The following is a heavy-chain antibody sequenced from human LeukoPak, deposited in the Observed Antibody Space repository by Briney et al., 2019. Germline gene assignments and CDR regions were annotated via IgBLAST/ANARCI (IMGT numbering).Heavy chain of an antibody. Sequence: GESLKISCAATGFTVSRNYMSWVRLAPGKGLEWVSVIYIDGNTFFADSVKGRFTIFRDNSRNTLDLQMNSLRAEDTAVYYCAGYSHGCPYWGQGALVTVSS. V-gene: IGHV3-66*01. J-gene: IGHJ4*02. CDR1: GFTVSRNY. CDR2: IYIDGNT. D-gene: IGHD5-18*01. CDR3: AGYSHGCPY.